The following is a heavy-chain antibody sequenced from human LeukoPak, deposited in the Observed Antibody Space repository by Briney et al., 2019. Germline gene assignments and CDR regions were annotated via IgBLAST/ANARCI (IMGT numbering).Heavy chain of an antibody. CDR3: ATSTYSYAWGN. J-gene: IGHJ4*02. CDR2: MSPSGST. D-gene: IGHD5-18*01. V-gene: IGHV4-4*02. CDR1: GFTFSSYAM. Sequence: GSLRLSCAASGFTFSSYAMSWVRQAPGKGLEWIGEMSPSGSTNYNPSLKSRVTMSVDTSKNQFSLKVNSVTAADTALYYCATSTYSYAWGNWGQGTLVTVSS.